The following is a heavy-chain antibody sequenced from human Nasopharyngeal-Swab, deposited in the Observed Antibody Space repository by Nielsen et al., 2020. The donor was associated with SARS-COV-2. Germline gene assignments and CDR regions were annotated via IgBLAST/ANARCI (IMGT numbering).Heavy chain of an antibody. CDR1: GGSFSGYY. CDR3: ARRIAAPGGDGMDV. J-gene: IGHJ6*02. V-gene: IGHV4-34*01. CDR2: IYYSGST. Sequence: SETLSLTCAVYGGSFSGYYWSWIRQPPGKGLEWIGSIYYSGSTYYNPSLKSRVTISVDTSKNQFSLKLSSVTAADTAVYYCARRIAAPGGDGMDVWGQGTTVTVSS. D-gene: IGHD6-6*01.